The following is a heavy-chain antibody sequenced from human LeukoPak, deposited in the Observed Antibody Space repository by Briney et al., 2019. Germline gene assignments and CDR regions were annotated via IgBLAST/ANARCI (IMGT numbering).Heavy chain of an antibody. CDR3: ARDPGGTMVRGVIPLFDY. Sequence: ASVKVSCKASGYTFTSYGISWVRQAPGQGLEWMGWISAYNGNTNYAQKLQGRVTMTTDTSTSTAYMELRSLRSDGTAVYYCARDPGGTMVRGVIPLFDYWGQGTLVTVSS. J-gene: IGHJ4*02. CDR2: ISAYNGNT. V-gene: IGHV1-18*01. CDR1: GYTFTSYG. D-gene: IGHD3-10*01.